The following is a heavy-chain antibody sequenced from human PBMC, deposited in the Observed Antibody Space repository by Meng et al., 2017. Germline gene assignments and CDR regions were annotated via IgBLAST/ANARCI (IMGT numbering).Heavy chain of an antibody. CDR3: ARDSDSSSWYDYFGY. V-gene: IGHV1-69*01. CDR1: GGTFSSYA. D-gene: IGHD6-13*01. J-gene: IGHJ4*02. Sequence: VERGEAGAGSRKPGTSAKAPCKAAGGTFSSYAISWVRQAPGQGLEWMGGIIPIFGTANYAQKLQGRVTITADESTSTAYMELSSLRSEDTAVYYCARDSDSSSWYDYFGYWGQGTLVTVSS. CDR2: IIPIFGTA.